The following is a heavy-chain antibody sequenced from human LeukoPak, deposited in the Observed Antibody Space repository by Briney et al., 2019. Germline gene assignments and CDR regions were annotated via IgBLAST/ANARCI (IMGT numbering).Heavy chain of an antibody. J-gene: IGHJ4*02. CDR3: ARRFGSSGYYYVGLDY. D-gene: IGHD3-22*01. V-gene: IGHV3-21*01. Sequence: GGSLRLSCAASGFTFSSYSMNWVRQAPGKGLEWVSSISSSSSYIYYADSVKGRFTISRDNAKNSLYLQMNSLRAEDTAVYYCARRFGSSGYYYVGLDYWGQGTLVTVSS. CDR2: ISSSSSYI. CDR1: GFTFSSYS.